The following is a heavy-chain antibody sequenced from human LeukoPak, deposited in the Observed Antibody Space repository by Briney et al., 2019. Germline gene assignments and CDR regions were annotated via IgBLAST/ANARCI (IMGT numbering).Heavy chain of an antibody. D-gene: IGHD6-13*01. CDR2: INPSGDST. J-gene: IGHJ4*02. V-gene: IGHV1-46*01. CDR3: ARGRYSSSWLRGLFDY. Sequence: ASVKVSCKTSGYTFTSYYVHWVRQAPGQGLEWMGIINPSGDSTTYAQKFQGKVTITRHTSTSTVYMELSRLRSDDTAVYYCARGRYSSSWLRGLFDYWGQGTLVTVSS. CDR1: GYTFTSYY.